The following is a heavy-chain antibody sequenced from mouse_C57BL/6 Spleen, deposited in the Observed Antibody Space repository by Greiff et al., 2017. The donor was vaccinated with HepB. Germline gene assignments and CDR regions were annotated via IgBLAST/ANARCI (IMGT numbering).Heavy chain of an antibody. CDR3: ARDPDYDYAFDY. J-gene: IGHJ2*01. D-gene: IGHD2-4*01. V-gene: IGHV3-6*01. Sequence: ESGPGLVKPSQSLSLTCSVTGYSITSGYYWNWIRQFPGNKLEWMGYISYDGSNNYNPSLKNRISITRDTSKNQFFLKLNSVTTEDTATYYCARDPDYDYAFDYWGQGTTLTVSS. CDR1: GYSITSGYY. CDR2: ISYDGSN.